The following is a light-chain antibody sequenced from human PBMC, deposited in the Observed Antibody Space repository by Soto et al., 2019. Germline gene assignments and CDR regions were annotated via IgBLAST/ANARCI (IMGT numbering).Light chain of an antibody. CDR3: SSYTYTSTPVL. V-gene: IGLV2-14*01. J-gene: IGLJ2*01. CDR1: SSDVGSYND. Sequence: QSALTQPASVSGSPGQSITISCTGTSSDVGSYNDVSWYQQHPGKAPKLMIYEVSSRPSGVSNRFSGSKSGNTASLTISGLQAEDEDHYYCSSYTYTSTPVLFGGGTKVTVL. CDR2: EVS.